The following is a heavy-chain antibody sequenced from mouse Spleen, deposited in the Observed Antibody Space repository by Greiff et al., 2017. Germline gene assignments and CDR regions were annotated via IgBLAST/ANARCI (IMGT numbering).Heavy chain of an antibody. CDR2: ISSGGGNT. D-gene: IGHD2-1*01. J-gene: IGHJ2*01. V-gene: IGHV5-9*01. Sequence: EVMLVESGGGLVKLGGSLKLSCAASGFTFSSYAMSWVRQTPEKRLEWVATISSGGGNTYYPDSVKGRFTISRDNAKNTLYLQMSSLKSEDTAMYYCARQVYYGNYFFDYWGQGTTLTVSS. CDR1: GFTFSSYA. CDR3: ARQVYYGNYFFDY.